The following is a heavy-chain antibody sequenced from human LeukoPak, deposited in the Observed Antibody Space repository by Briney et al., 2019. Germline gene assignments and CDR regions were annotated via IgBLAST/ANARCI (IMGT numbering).Heavy chain of an antibody. CDR1: GFNLGDYA. Sequence: GRSLRLSCTASGFNLGDYAMSWVRQAPGKGLEWVGFMKSRTYGGTTEYAASVKGRFTISRDDSKSIAYLQMNSLKTEDTAVYYCAKDILDIWGKGTLVTVSS. CDR2: MKSRTYGGTT. V-gene: IGHV3-49*04. J-gene: IGHJ3*02. CDR3: AKDILDI.